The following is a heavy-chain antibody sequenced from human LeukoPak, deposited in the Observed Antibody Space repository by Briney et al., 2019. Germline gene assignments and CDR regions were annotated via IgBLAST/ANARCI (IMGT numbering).Heavy chain of an antibody. CDR1: GYTFTSYY. Sequence: GASVKVSCKASGYTFTSYYMHWVRQAPGQGLEWMGIINPSGGSTSYAQKFQGRVTMTRDTSTSTVYMELSSLRSEDTAVYYCARGNTIFGVVIIPDWFDPWGQGTLVTVSS. CDR2: INPSGGST. J-gene: IGHJ5*02. V-gene: IGHV1-46*01. D-gene: IGHD3-3*01. CDR3: ARGNTIFGVVIIPDWFDP.